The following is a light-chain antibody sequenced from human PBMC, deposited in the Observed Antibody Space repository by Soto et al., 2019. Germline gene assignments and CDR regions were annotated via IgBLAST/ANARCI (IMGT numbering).Light chain of an antibody. CDR2: DAS. Sequence: ESVLTQSPGTLSLSPGERATLYCRASQSVSSSSLAWYQQKRGQAPRLLIHDASSRATGIPDRFSGSGSGTDFSLTISRLEPEDFAVYYCQQYGTSPWTFGQGTKVDI. CDR1: QSVSSSS. V-gene: IGKV3-20*01. J-gene: IGKJ1*01. CDR3: QQYGTSPWT.